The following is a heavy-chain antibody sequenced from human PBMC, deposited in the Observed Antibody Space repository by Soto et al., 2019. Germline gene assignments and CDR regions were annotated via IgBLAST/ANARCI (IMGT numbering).Heavy chain of an antibody. Sequence: PGGSLRLSCAASGFTFSSYAMSWVRQAPGKGLEWVSAISGSGGSTYYADSVKGRFTISRDNSKNTLYLQMNSLRAEDTAVYYCAKSKGGGGVLGGWKFDYWGQGTLVTVS. V-gene: IGHV3-23*01. CDR2: ISGSGGST. CDR1: GFTFSSYA. J-gene: IGHJ4*02. CDR3: AKSKGGGGVLGGWKFDY. D-gene: IGHD3-10*01.